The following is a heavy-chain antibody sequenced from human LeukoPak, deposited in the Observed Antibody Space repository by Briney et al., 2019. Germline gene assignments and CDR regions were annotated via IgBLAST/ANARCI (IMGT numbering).Heavy chain of an antibody. D-gene: IGHD3-9*01. CDR2: IWYDGSNK. Sequence: SGGSLRLSCAASGFTFSSYGVHWVRQAPGKGLEWVAVIWYDGSNKHYADSVKSRFTISSDNSKNMLYLQMISLSAEDRAVYYCASMLTAYYFDYWGQRTLLTVSS. J-gene: IGHJ4*02. CDR3: ASMLTAYYFDY. V-gene: IGHV3-33*01. CDR1: GFTFSSYG.